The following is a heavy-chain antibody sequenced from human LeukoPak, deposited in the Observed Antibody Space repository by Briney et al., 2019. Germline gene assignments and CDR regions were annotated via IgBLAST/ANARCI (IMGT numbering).Heavy chain of an antibody. CDR1: GFTFSSYA. CDR2: ISGSGNST. V-gene: IGHV3-23*01. Sequence: GGSLRLSCAASGFTFSSYAMSWVRQAPGQGLEWVSAISGSGNSTYYADSVKGRFTISRDNSKNTLYLQMNSLRVEDTAVYYCAKVNDLGDFDYWGQGTLVTVSS. J-gene: IGHJ4*02. CDR3: AKVNDLGDFDY. D-gene: IGHD1-1*01.